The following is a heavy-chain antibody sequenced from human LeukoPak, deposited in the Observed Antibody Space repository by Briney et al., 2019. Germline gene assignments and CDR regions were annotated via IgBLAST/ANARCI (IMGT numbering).Heavy chain of an antibody. D-gene: IGHD6-13*01. J-gene: IGHJ4*02. Sequence: PGGSLRLSCAVSGFIFSRYWMTWVRQAPGKGLEWVANIKEDGSEKYYVESVKGRFSISRDNAKNSLYLQMNSLRAEDTAVYYCGRAMGAAGHELPVDYWGQGILVTVSS. CDR3: GRAMGAAGHELPVDY. V-gene: IGHV3-7*01. CDR2: IKEDGSEK. CDR1: GFIFSRYW.